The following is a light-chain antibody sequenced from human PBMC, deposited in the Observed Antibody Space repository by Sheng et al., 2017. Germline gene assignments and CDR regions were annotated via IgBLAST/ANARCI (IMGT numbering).Light chain of an antibody. CDR3: QHHYGSPPYA. CDR1: QDIKTS. J-gene: IGKJ2*01. Sequence: DIRLTQSPSSLSAFVGDRVSITCQASQDIKTSLNWYQQKPGKGPKLLIFNVVDLTPGAPSRFSGSGSGTHFTFIINSLRPEDVGTYYCQHHYGSPPYAFGRGTKV. V-gene: IGKV1-33*01. CDR2: NVV.